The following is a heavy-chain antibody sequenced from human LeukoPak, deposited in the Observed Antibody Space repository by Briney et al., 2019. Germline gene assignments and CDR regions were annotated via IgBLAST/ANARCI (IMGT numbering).Heavy chain of an antibody. CDR3: ARERVVVTAVEDCYYGMDV. Sequence: GGSLRLSCAASGFMFSSYAMSWVRQAPGKGLVWVSRINSDGSSTSYADSVKGRFTISRDNAKNTLYLQMNSLRAEDTAVYYCARERVVVTAVEDCYYGMDVWGQGTTVTVSS. V-gene: IGHV3-74*01. J-gene: IGHJ6*02. CDR1: GFMFSSYA. CDR2: INSDGSST. D-gene: IGHD2-21*02.